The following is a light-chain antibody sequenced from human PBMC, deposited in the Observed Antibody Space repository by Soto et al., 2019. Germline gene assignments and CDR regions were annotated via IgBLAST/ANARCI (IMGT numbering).Light chain of an antibody. CDR1: KDISNY. V-gene: IGKV1-33*01. CDR3: QQYDNLPIT. J-gene: IGKJ5*01. Sequence: DIQMTQSPSSLAASVGDRVTITCQASKDISNYLNWYQQKPGKAPKLLIYDASNLETGVPSRFSGSGSGTYFTFTISSLQPEDIATYYCQQYDNLPITFGQGTRLEIK. CDR2: DAS.